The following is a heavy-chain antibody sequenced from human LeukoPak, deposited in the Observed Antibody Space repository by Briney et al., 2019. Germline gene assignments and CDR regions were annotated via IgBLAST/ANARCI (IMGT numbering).Heavy chain of an antibody. CDR3: ARHARPPDWFDP. CDR2: IYYSGST. Sequence: SETLSLTCTVSGGSISSYYWSWIRQPPGKGLEWIGYIYYSGSTNYNPSLKSRVTISVDTSKNQFSLKLSSVTAAGTAVYYCARHARPPDWFDPWGQGTLVTVSS. CDR1: GGSISSYY. J-gene: IGHJ5*02. V-gene: IGHV4-59*08.